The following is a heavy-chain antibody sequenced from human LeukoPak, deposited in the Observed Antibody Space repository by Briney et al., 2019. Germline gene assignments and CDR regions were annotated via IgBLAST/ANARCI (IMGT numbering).Heavy chain of an antibody. Sequence: ASVKVSCKASGGTFSSYAISWVRQAPGQGLEWMGIINPSGDTTSYAQKFQGRVTMTRDTSTSTVYMELTSLRSEDTAVYYCARDNSRNSRGWWFDPWGQGTLVTVSS. CDR3: ARDNSRNSRGWWFDP. V-gene: IGHV1-46*03. CDR1: GGTFSSYA. D-gene: IGHD4-23*01. J-gene: IGHJ5*02. CDR2: INPSGDTT.